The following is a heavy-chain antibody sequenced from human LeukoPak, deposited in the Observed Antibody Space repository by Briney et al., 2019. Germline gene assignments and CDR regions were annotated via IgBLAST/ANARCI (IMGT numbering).Heavy chain of an antibody. Sequence: GGSLRLSCAASGFTFSSYGMHWVRQAPGKGLEWVAGTSYNGNIKYYADYVKGRFSISRDNSKNMLYLQMDSLRAEDTAVYYCAKGDNYYDSSGYYYVRALFDYWGQGTLVTVSS. V-gene: IGHV3-30*18. CDR1: GFTFSSYG. CDR2: TSYNGNIK. D-gene: IGHD3-22*01. CDR3: AKGDNYYDSSGYYYVRALFDY. J-gene: IGHJ4*02.